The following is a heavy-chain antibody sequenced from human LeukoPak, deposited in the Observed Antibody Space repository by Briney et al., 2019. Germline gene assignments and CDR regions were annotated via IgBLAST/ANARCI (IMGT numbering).Heavy chain of an antibody. D-gene: IGHD2-21*02. CDR3: ARLGYCGGDCYLIRYYYYYMDV. CDR1: GYSFTSYW. V-gene: IGHV5-51*01. CDR2: IYPGDSDT. J-gene: IGHJ6*03. Sequence: GESLKISCKGSGYSFTSYWIGWARQMPGKGLEWMGIIYPGDSDTRYSPSFQGQVTISADKSISTAYLQWSSLKASDTAMYYCARLGYCGGDCYLIRYYYYYMDVWGKGTTVTVSS.